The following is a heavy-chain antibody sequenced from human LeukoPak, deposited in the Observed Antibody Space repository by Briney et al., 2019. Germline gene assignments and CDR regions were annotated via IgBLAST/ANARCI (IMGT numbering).Heavy chain of an antibody. V-gene: IGHV5-51*01. CDR3: ARGAFNYDFWSGYPEGYYFDY. J-gene: IGHJ4*02. CDR2: IYPGDSDT. CDR1: GYSFTSYW. D-gene: IGHD3-3*01. Sequence: GESLKISCQGSGYSFTSYWIGWVRQMPGKGLEWMGIIYPGDSDTRYSPSFQGQVAISADKSISTAYLQWSSLKASDTAMYYCARGAFNYDFWSGYPEGYYFDYWGQGTLVTVSS.